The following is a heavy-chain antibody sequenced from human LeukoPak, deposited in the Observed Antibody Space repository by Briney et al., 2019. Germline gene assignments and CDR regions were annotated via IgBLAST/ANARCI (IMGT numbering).Heavy chain of an antibody. D-gene: IGHD2-2*01. CDR2: IHTTATTI. V-gene: IGHV3-48*03. CDR1: GFTFNRYE. Sequence: GGSLRLSCAASGFTFNRYEFIWVRQAPGQGLEWDSYIHTTATTIYYADSVKGRFSISRDNAKSSLYLQMNSLRAEDTAVYYCAKWYPGNMDVWGKGTTVTVSS. CDR3: AKWYPGNMDV. J-gene: IGHJ6*04.